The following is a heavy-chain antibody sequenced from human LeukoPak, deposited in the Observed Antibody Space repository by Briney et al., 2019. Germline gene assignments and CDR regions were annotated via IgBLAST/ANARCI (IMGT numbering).Heavy chain of an antibody. CDR2: VGTAGDT. CDR1: GFTFSSYD. V-gene: IGHV3-13*01. CDR3: ARTSGRYFDY. Sequence: GGSLRLSCAASGFTFSSYDMHWVRQVTGKGLEWVSAVGTAGDTYYPGSVKGRFTISRENAKNSLYLQMNSLRAGDTAVYYCARTSGRYFDYWGQGTLSPSPQ. D-gene: IGHD1-26*01. J-gene: IGHJ4*02.